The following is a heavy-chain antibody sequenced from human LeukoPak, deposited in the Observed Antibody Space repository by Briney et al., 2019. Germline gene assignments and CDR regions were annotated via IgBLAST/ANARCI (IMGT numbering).Heavy chain of an antibody. J-gene: IGHJ6*03. D-gene: IGHD3-22*01. CDR2: IYTSGST. V-gene: IGHV4-4*07. CDR3: ARDSVYYDSSGYYSNYYYYMDV. Sequence: PSETLSLTCSVSGGSISSYHRSWIRQPAGKGLEWIGRIYTSGSTNYNPSLKSRVTMSVDTSKNQFSLKLSSVTAADTAVYYCARDSVYYDSSGYYSNYYYYMDVWGKGTTVTVSS. CDR1: GGSISSYH.